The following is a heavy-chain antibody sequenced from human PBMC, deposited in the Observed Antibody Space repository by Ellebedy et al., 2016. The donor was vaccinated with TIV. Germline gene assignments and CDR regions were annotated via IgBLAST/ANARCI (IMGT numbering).Heavy chain of an antibody. J-gene: IGHJ4*02. Sequence: GGSLRLXCAASGFTFISYALHWVRQAPGKGLEWVAVISYDGSNTWYADSVKGRFTISRDNSKNTLYLQMNSLRTEDTAVYYCARAPPGSGPDYWGQGTLVTVSS. D-gene: IGHD6-19*01. CDR2: ISYDGSNT. V-gene: IGHV3-30-3*01. CDR3: ARAPPGSGPDY. CDR1: GFTFISYA.